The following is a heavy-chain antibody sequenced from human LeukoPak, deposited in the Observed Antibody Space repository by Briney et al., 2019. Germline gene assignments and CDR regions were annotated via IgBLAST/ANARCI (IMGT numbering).Heavy chain of an antibody. D-gene: IGHD5-24*01. Sequence: GGSLRLSCAVSEFTFSHFAMHWVRQAPGRGLEWVAVVSSHGNDGYYADSVKGRFTISRDNSKNTLYLQIDSLRAEDTAIYYCTRDAYNFNDFDYWGQGTLVTVSS. CDR2: VSSHGNDG. CDR1: EFTFSHFA. CDR3: TRDAYNFNDFDY. V-gene: IGHV3-30*01. J-gene: IGHJ4*02.